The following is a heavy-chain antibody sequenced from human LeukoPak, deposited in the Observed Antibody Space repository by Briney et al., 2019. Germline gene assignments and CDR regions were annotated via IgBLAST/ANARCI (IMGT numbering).Heavy chain of an antibody. CDR3: ARPQAMGSSSPLGY. V-gene: IGHV4-59*01. CDR1: AVSISSYY. Sequence: SETLSLTCTVSAVSISSYYWIWIRQPPGKGLEWIGDIHYSGRANYNPSLKSRVTTSLDTSKNQISLKLSSVTAADTAVYYCARPQAMGSSSPLGYWGQGTLVTVSS. CDR2: IHYSGRA. J-gene: IGHJ4*02. D-gene: IGHD2-2*01.